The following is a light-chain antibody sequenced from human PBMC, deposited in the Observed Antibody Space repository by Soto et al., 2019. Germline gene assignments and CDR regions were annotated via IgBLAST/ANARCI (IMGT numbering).Light chain of an antibody. V-gene: IGLV2-14*01. CDR1: SSDVGGYTY. J-gene: IGLJ3*02. Sequence: QSALTQPASVSGSPGQSITISCTGTSSDVGGYTYVSWYQQHVGKAPKLMIYKVSNRPSGVSYRFSGSKSGNTASLTISGLQAEDEADYYCSSYTDRSTNTWVFGGGTQLTVL. CDR3: SSYTDRSTNTWV. CDR2: KVS.